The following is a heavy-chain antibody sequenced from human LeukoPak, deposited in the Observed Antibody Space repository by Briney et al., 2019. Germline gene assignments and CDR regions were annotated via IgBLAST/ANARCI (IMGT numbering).Heavy chain of an antibody. CDR3: ARGYCSSTSCYNSYYYYYYMDV. D-gene: IGHD2-2*02. CDR1: GGSFSGYY. CDR2: INHSGST. V-gene: IGHV4-34*01. J-gene: IGHJ6*03. Sequence: SETLSLACAVYGGSFSGYYWSWIRQPPGKGLEWIGEINHSGSTNYNPSLKSRVTISVDTSKNQFSLKLSSVTAADTAVYYCARGYCSSTSCYNSYYYYYYMDVWGKGTTVTVSS.